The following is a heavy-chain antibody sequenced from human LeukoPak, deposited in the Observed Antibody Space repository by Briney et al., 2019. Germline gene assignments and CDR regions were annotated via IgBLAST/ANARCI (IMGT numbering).Heavy chain of an antibody. Sequence: GASLRLSCAASGFTFSSYSMNWVRQAPGKGLEWASSISTSSSYTNYADTVKGRFTISRDKAKNALYLQMNSLRAEDTAVYYCARGGRDYYDSRFDPWGEGTLVTVSS. CDR3: ARGGRDYYDSRFDP. J-gene: IGHJ5*02. CDR2: ISTSSSYT. V-gene: IGHV3-21*01. D-gene: IGHD3-22*01. CDR1: GFTFSSYS.